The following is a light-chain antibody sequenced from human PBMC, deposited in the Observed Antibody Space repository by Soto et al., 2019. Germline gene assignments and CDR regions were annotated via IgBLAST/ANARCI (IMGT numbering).Light chain of an antibody. CDR2: DVN. CDR3: TSWTTSITMI. V-gene: IGLV2-14*03. Sequence: QSALTQPASVSGSPGQSITISCTGTSSDIGAYNFVTWYQQHRGKAPKLMLYDVNIRPSGVSKRFSGSKSGNTASLTISGLQAEDEADYYCTSWTTSITMIFGGGTKVTVL. J-gene: IGLJ2*01. CDR1: SSDIGAYNF.